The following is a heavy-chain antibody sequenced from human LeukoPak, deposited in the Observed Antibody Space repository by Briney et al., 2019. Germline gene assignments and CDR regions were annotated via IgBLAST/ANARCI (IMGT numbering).Heavy chain of an antibody. CDR1: GYTFTGYY. Sequence: ASVKVSCKASGYTFTGYYMHWVRQAPGQGLEWMGWINPNSGGTNYAQKFQGRVTMTRDTSISTAYMELSRLRSDDTAVYYCARGPSARRGYFDYWGQGTLVTVSS. V-gene: IGHV1-2*02. D-gene: IGHD6-6*01. CDR2: INPNSGGT. CDR3: ARGPSARRGYFDY. J-gene: IGHJ4*02.